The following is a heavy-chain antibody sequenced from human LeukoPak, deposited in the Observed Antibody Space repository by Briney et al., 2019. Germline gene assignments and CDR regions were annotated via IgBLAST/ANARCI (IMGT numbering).Heavy chain of an antibody. Sequence: GGSLRLSCAASGFTFSSYGMHWVRQAPGKGLEWVAVIWYDGSHKYYADSVKGRFTISRDNAQNSLYLQMNSLRAEDTALYYCARGLEGSGSYYNGYFDYWGQGTLVTVSS. CDR1: GFTFSSYG. D-gene: IGHD3-10*01. CDR2: IWYDGSHK. CDR3: ARGLEGSGSYYNGYFDY. V-gene: IGHV3-33*01. J-gene: IGHJ4*02.